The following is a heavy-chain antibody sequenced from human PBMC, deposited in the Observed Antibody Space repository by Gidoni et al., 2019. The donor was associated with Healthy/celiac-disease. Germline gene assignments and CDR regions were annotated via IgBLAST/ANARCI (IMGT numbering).Heavy chain of an antibody. J-gene: IGHJ3*02. CDR1: GFTFGSYG. CDR2: IWYDGSNK. Sequence: QVQLVESGGGVVQPGRSLRLSCAASGFTFGSYGMHWVRQAPGKGLEWVAVIWYDGSNKYYADSVKGRFTISRDNSKNTLYLQMNSLRAEDTAVYYCARVESDSSSSDAFDIWGQGTMVTVSS. CDR3: ARVESDSSSSDAFDI. D-gene: IGHD6-6*01. V-gene: IGHV3-33*01.